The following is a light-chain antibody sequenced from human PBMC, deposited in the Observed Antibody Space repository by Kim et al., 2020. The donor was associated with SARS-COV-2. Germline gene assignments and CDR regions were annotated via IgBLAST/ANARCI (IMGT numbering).Light chain of an antibody. V-gene: IGKV3-20*01. CDR1: QSLTANF. Sequence: LSPGERATLSCWASQSLTANFLAWYLQRPGQPPTLLIYRASNRATGIPDRFSGSGSETNFTLTISRLEPEDFAMYYCQEYGNSPLAFGQGTKVEI. J-gene: IGKJ1*01. CDR3: QEYGNSPLA. CDR2: RAS.